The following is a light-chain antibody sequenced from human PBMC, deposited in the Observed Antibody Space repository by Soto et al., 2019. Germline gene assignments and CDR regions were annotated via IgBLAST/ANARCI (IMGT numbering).Light chain of an antibody. CDR1: STDVGAYNY. V-gene: IGLV2-14*01. CDR2: GVS. J-gene: IGLJ1*01. CDR3: NSYTTSYTYS. Sequence: QSVLTQPASVSGSPGQSITISCTGTSTDVGAYNYVSWYQQHPGKAPKLVIYGVSNRPSGVSNRFSGSKSGNTASLTISGLQAEDEADYYCNSYTTSYTYSXGTGTKVTVL.